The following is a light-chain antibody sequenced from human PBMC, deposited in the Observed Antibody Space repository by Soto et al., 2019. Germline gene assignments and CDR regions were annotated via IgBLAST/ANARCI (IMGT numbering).Light chain of an antibody. CDR1: QTISSW. CDR3: QQYHTSSIT. Sequence: DIQMTQSPSTLSASVGDRVTITCRASQTISSWLAWYQQKPGKAPNLLIYDASTLERGVPSRFSGTGSGTEFTLTIDRLHPDDFATYYCQQYHTSSITFGQGTRLEI. CDR2: DAS. V-gene: IGKV1-5*01. J-gene: IGKJ5*01.